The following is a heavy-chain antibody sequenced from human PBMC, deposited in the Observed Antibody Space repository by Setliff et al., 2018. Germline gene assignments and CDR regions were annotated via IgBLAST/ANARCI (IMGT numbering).Heavy chain of an antibody. CDR2: IFYSGST. Sequence: PSETLSLTCAVSGASIRNNYYWGWIRQSSGTGLEWIGSIFYSGSTNYNPSLKSRVTISIDTSKDQFSLRMTSVTAADTALYYCARGINWYFDLWGRGTLVTVSS. CDR3: ARGINWYFDL. V-gene: IGHV4-38-2*01. D-gene: IGHD3-16*01. J-gene: IGHJ2*01. CDR1: GASIRNNYY.